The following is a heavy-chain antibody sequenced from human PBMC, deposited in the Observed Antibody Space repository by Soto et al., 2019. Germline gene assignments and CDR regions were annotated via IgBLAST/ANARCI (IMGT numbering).Heavy chain of an antibody. CDR2: IHNGRST. V-gene: IGHV4-59*01. CDR3: ARTLSGGFDY. Sequence: QVQLQESGPGLVKPSETLSLTCTVSGDSLTRNYWSWIRRPPGKGLEWLAYIHNGRSTNYNPSLMRRVSISLDTSKSQFSLNLNSVTAADTAVYYCARTLSGGFDYWGQGTLVTVSS. CDR1: GDSLTRNY. J-gene: IGHJ4*02.